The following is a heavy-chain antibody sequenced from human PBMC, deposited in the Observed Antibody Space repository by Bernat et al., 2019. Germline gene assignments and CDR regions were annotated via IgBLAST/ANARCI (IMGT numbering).Heavy chain of an antibody. J-gene: IGHJ6*02. CDR1: GGSISSSNW. CDR3: ARVGMSGYSYGYAFYYYYGMDV. CDR2: IYHSGST. V-gene: IGHV4-4*02. D-gene: IGHD5-18*01. Sequence: QVQLQESGPGLVKPSGTLSFTCAVSGGSISSSNWWSWVRQPPGKGLEWIGEIYHSGSTNYNPSLKSRVTISVDKSKNQFSLKLSSVTAADTAVYYCARVGMSGYSYGYAFYYYYGMDVWGQGTTVTVSS.